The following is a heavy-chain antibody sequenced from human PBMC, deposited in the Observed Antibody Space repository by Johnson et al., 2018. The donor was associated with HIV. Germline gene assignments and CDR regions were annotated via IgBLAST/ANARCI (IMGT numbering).Heavy chain of an antibody. D-gene: IGHD3-22*01. Sequence: EVQLVESGGGLIQPGGSLRLSCAASGFTVSSNYMSWVRQAPGKGLAWVSVIYSGGSTYYADSVQGRFTISRDNSKNTLYLQMNSLRAEDTAVYYCARVVVITYHDAFDIWGQGTMVTVSS. J-gene: IGHJ3*02. CDR2: IYSGGST. CDR1: GFTVSSNY. CDR3: ARVVVITYHDAFDI. V-gene: IGHV3-53*01.